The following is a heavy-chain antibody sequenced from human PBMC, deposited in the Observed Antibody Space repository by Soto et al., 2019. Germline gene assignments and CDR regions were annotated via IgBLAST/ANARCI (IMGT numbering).Heavy chain of an antibody. V-gene: IGHV1-3*05. J-gene: IGHJ4*02. CDR3: VRVSGYYLPDY. D-gene: IGHD5-12*01. CDR1: GYTFTNYA. Sequence: QVQLVQSGAEEKKPGASVKVSSKASGYTFTNYAMHWVRQAPGQRLEWMGWINAGNGNTKYSQKFQGRVTITRDTSASTAYMELSSLRSEDTAVYYCVRVSGYYLPDYWGQGTLVTVSS. CDR2: INAGNGNT.